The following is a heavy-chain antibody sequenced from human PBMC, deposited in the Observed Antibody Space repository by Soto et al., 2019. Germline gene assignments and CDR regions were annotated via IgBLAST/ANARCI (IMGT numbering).Heavy chain of an antibody. D-gene: IGHD4-4*01. CDR1: GYSFTRHD. V-gene: IGHV1-8*01. J-gene: IGHJ5*02. CDR3: ARGAYNDYSHWFDP. Sequence: ASVNVSCKSTGYSFTRHDINWLRQAAGQGLEWMGWMNPNSGNAVYAQKFQGRVTTTRNTSITTAYIEVTSLKSEDTAVYFCARGAYNDYSHWFDPWGQGTLVTVS. CDR2: MNPNSGNA.